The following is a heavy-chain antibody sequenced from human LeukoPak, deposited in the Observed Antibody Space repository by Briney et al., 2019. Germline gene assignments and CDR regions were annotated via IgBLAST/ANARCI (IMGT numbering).Heavy chain of an antibody. D-gene: IGHD3-10*01. J-gene: IGHJ4*02. CDR3: AKSQWFGEDGNDY. V-gene: IGHV3-23*01. CDR1: GFTFSSYA. CDR2: ISGSGGSA. Sequence: GGSLRLSCAASGFTFSSYAMSWVRQAPGKGLEWVSAISGSGGSAYYADSVKGRFTISRDNSKNTLYLQMNSLRAEDPAVYYCAKSQWFGEDGNDYWGQGTLVTVSS.